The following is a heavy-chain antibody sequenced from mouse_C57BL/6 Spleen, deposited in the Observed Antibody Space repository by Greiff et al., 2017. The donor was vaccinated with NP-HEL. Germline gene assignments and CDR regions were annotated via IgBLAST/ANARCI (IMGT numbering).Heavy chain of an antibody. CDR1: GYTFTSYW. CDR3: AREGNYYGSSYGYFDV. V-gene: IGHV1-52*01. J-gene: IGHJ1*03. Sequence: QVQLQQPGAELVRPGSSVKLSCKASGYTFTSYWMHWVKQRPIQGLEWIGNIDPSDSETHYNQKFKDKATLTVDKSSSTAYMQLSSLTSEDSAVYYGAREGNYYGSSYGYFDVWGTGTTVTVSS. D-gene: IGHD1-1*01. CDR2: IDPSDSET.